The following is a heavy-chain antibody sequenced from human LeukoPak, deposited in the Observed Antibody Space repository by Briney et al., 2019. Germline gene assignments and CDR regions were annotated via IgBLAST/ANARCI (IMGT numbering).Heavy chain of an antibody. J-gene: IGHJ4*02. CDR3: ARYSGYGPVDY. D-gene: IGHD5-12*01. CDR2: LYYRGSP. V-gene: IGHV4-39*01. Sequence: SETLSLTCTVSGGSISSSSYYWGWIRQPPGKGPEWIGGLYYRGSPYYNPSLKSRVTISVDTSKNQFSLKLNSVTAADTAVYYCARYSGYGPVDYWGQGTLVAVSS. CDR1: GGSISSSSYY.